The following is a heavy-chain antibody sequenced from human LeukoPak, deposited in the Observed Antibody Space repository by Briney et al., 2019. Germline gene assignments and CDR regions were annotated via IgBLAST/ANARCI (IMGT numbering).Heavy chain of an antibody. CDR3: ARVVVAGWGYQLLNYYYYYMDV. V-gene: IGHV3-7*01. J-gene: IGHJ6*03. Sequence: HPGGSLRLSCAASGFTFSSYWMSWVRQAPGKGLEWVANIKQDGSEKYYVDSVKGRFTISRDNAKNSLYLQMNSLRAEDTAVYYCARVVVAGWGYQLLNYYYYYMDVWGKGTTVTVSS. CDR1: GFTFSSYW. D-gene: IGHD2-2*01. CDR2: IKQDGSEK.